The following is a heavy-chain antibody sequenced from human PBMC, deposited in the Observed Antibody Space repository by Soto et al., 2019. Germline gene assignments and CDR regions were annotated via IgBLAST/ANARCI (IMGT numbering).Heavy chain of an antibody. D-gene: IGHD2-2*01. J-gene: IGHJ4*02. CDR1: GFIFDNYA. CDR2: IGWNGDNM. CDR3: AKYIRRKSLVIMPSAQDF. Sequence: EVQLVESGGGLVQPGTSLRLSCVTSGFIFDNYAMHWVRQRPGKALEWVSGIGWNGDNMGYADSVEGRFTISRDNAKSTVFLQMDNLRPADTARYYCAKYIRRKSLVIMPSAQDFWGQGTLGTVSS. V-gene: IGHV3-9*01.